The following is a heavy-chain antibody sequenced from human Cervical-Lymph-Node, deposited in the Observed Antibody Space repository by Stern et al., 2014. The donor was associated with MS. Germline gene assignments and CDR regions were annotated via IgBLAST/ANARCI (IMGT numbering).Heavy chain of an antibody. J-gene: IGHJ5*01. Sequence: MQLVESGAEVRKPGSSVKVTCKVTGGSFSSNAITWVRQAPGQGLEWMGGIIPIIGTPNYAQKFQGRVTITADASTRTAYMDLSSLRSEDTAVYYCARGTVTNCFDSWGQGTLVTVSA. D-gene: IGHD4-17*01. V-gene: IGHV1-69*01. CDR2: IIPIIGTP. CDR3: ARGTVTNCFDS. CDR1: GGSFSSNA.